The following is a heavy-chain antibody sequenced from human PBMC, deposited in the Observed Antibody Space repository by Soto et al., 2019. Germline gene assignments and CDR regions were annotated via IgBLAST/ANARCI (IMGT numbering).Heavy chain of an antibody. CDR3: TKGRSTSCFAPVDY. CDR2: ISWNSGTI. CDR1: GFIFDDYA. J-gene: IGHJ4*02. V-gene: IGHV3-9*01. Sequence: EVQLVESGGGLVQPGRSLRLSCAASGFIFDDYAMHWVRQAPGKGLEWVSSISWNSGTIAYADSVKGRFTISRDNAKTSLYLQMNRLRTVDTAFYYCTKGRSTSCFAPVDYWGQGTLVTVSS. D-gene: IGHD2-2*01.